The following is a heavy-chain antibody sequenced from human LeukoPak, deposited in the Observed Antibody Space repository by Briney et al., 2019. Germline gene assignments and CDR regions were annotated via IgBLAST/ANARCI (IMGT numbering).Heavy chain of an antibody. Sequence: GGSLRLSCAASGFTFSSYSMNWVRQAPGKGLEWVSYISSSSSTIYYADSVKGRFTISRDNAKNSLYLQMNSLRAEDTAVYYCARLIPLGGIDWEWELLRKGYFDYWGQGTLVTVSS. CDR1: GFTFSSYS. D-gene: IGHD1-26*01. V-gene: IGHV3-48*04. J-gene: IGHJ4*02. CDR3: ARLIPLGGIDWEWELLRKGYFDY. CDR2: ISSSSSTI.